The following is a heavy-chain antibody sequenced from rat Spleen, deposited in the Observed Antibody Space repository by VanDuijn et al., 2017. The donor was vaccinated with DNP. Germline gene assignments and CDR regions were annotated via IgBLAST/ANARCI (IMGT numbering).Heavy chain of an antibody. CDR2: INTDGGGT. V-gene: IGHV5-58*01. J-gene: IGHJ2*01. CDR1: GFTFSSYW. Sequence: EVQLVETGGGLVQPGRSLKLSCVASGFTFSSYWMFWVRQAPGKGLEWVASINTDGGGTYYSDSVKGRFTISRDNAKSTLYLQMNSLRSEDMATYYCVRWNSGHFDYWGQGVMVTVSS. CDR3: VRWNSGHFDY. D-gene: IGHD4-3*01.